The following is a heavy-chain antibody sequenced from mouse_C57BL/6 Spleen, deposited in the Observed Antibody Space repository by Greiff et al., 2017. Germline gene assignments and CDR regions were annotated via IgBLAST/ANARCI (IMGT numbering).Heavy chain of an antibody. J-gene: IGHJ2*01. CDR1: GYTFTSYW. V-gene: IGHV1-53*01. CDR3: ARGYYYGSSPPYY. D-gene: IGHD1-1*01. Sequence: QVHVKQPGTELVKPGASVKLSCKASGYTFTSYWMHWVKQRPGQGLEWIGNINPSNGGTNYNEKFKSKATLTVDKSSSTAYMQLSSLTSEDSAVYYCARGYYYGSSPPYYWGQGTTLTVSS. CDR2: INPSNGGT.